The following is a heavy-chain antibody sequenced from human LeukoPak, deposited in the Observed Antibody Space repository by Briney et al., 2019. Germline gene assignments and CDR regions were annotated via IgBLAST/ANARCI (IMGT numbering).Heavy chain of an antibody. V-gene: IGHV3-23*01. Sequence: GGSLRLSCAASGFTFNNYAMSWVRQAPGKGLEWVSTISGGGGSTYYADSARGRFTISRDNSKNTLYLQVNSLRAEDTAVYYCAKDGRGYAIFHYWGQGTLVTVSS. CDR2: ISGGGGST. J-gene: IGHJ4*02. D-gene: IGHD2-8*01. CDR3: AKDGRGYAIFHY. CDR1: GFTFNNYA.